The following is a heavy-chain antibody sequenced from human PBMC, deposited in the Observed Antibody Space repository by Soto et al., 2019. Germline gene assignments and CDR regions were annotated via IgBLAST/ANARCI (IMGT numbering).Heavy chain of an antibody. D-gene: IGHD3-10*01. CDR1: GYTFTGYY. Sequence: EASVKVSCKASGYTFTGYYMHWVRQAPGQGLEWMGWINPNSGGTNYAQKFQGWVTMTRDTSISTAYMELSRLRSDDTAVYYCARDRSGWFGELFYYYYMDVWGKGTTVTVSS. CDR2: INPNSGGT. J-gene: IGHJ6*03. CDR3: ARDRSGWFGELFYYYYMDV. V-gene: IGHV1-2*04.